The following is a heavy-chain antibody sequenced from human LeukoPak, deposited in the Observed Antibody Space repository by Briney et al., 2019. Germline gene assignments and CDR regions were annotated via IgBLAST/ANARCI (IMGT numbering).Heavy chain of an antibody. J-gene: IGHJ5*02. V-gene: IGHV4-59*08. CDR1: GGSISSYY. CDR2: IFYSGYT. Sequence: PPETLSLTCTVSGGSISSYYWSWFPQPPGKGLEWIGYIFYSGYTNYNPSLKSRVTISVDTSKNHFSLKLTSVTATDTAMYYCARHPSAMTAFDPWGQGTLVTVSS. D-gene: IGHD2-21*02. CDR3: ARHPSAMTAFDP.